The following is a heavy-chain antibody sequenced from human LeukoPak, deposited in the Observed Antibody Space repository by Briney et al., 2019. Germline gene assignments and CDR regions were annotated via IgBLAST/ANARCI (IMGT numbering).Heavy chain of an antibody. J-gene: IGHJ4*02. CDR3: ARDPHPGIAVAGLDY. V-gene: IGHV3-30-3*01. CDR1: GFIFGSYT. Sequence: PGGSLRLSCAASGFIFGSYTMHWVRQAPGKGLEWVAVTSYDGSNKYYADSVKGRFTISRDNSKNTLYPQMNSLRAEDTAVYYCARDPHPGIAVAGLDYWGQGTLVTVSS. D-gene: IGHD6-19*01. CDR2: TSYDGSNK.